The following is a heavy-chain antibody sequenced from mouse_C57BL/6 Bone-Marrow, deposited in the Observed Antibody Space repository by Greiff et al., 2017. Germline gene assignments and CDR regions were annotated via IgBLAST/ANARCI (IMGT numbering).Heavy chain of an antibody. J-gene: IGHJ2*01. D-gene: IGHD6-1*01. CDR3: TSSVPY. Sequence: VQLQQSGAVLVRPGASVKLSCKASGYTFTNDLMHWVKQRPGQGLEWIGWIDPGNGDTNYNSKFKGKATLTADTSSITAYLELSSLTSEDAAVYYCTSSVPYWGQGTPLTVSA. CDR2: IDPGNGDT. CDR1: GYTFTNDL. V-gene: IGHV1-54*01.